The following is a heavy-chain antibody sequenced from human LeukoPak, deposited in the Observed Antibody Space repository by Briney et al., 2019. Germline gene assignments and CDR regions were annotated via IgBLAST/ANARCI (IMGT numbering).Heavy chain of an antibody. CDR1: GYSISSGYY. D-gene: IGHD3-3*01. Sequence: PSETLSLTCAVSGYSISSGYYWGWIRQPPGKGLEWIGSIYHSGSTYYNPSLKSRVTISVDTSKNQFSLKLSSVTAADRAVYYCARLEGTIFGVVDFWGQGTLVTVSS. CDR3: ARLEGTIFGVVDF. J-gene: IGHJ4*02. CDR2: IYHSGST. V-gene: IGHV4-38-2*01.